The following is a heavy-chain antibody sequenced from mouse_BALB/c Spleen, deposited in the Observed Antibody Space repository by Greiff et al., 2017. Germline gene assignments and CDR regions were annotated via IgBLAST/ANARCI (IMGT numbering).Heavy chain of an antibody. CDR3: ARARSTMITPYAMDY. D-gene: IGHD2-4*01. CDR1: GFTFSSYG. Sequence: EVKLVESGGGLVQPGGSLKLSCAASGFTFSSYGMSWVRQTPDKRLELVATINSNGGSTYYPDSVKGRFTISRDNAKNTLYLQMSSLKSEDTAMYYCARARSTMITPYAMDYWGQGTSVTVSS. CDR2: INSNGGST. J-gene: IGHJ4*01. V-gene: IGHV5-6-3*01.